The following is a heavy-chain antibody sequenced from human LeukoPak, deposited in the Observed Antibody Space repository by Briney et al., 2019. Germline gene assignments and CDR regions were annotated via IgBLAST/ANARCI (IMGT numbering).Heavy chain of an antibody. CDR1: GGTFSTYS. J-gene: IGHJ4*02. V-gene: IGHV1-69*02. CDR3: ARLADYFDY. CDR2: IIPILGVP. Sequence: SVKVSCKASGGTFSTYSITWVRQAPGQGLEWMGRIIPILGVPNYAQKFQGRLTITADKSTSTAYMELSSLRSEDTAVYYCARLADYFDYWGQGTLVTVSS.